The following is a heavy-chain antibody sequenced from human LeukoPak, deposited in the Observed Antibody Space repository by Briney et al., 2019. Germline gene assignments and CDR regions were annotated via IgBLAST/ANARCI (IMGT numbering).Heavy chain of an antibody. V-gene: IGHV3-23*01. CDR3: AKRGVVIRVILVGFHKEAYYFDS. J-gene: IGHJ4*02. D-gene: IGHD2-21*01. CDR2: ISEGGGRT. CDR1: GLALSNHG. Sequence: GGSLTLSCAVSGLALSNHGMSWARHPPGKGLEWVAGISEGGGRTNHADSVKGGFTISRDNPKNTLYLQMKRLRAEGTAVYFCAKRGVVIRVILVGFHKEAYYFDSWGQGALVTVSS.